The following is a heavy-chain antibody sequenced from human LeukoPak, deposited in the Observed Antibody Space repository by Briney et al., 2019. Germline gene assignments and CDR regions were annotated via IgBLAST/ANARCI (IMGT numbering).Heavy chain of an antibody. J-gene: IGHJ4*02. CDR2: ISGSGATT. Sequence: GGSLRLSCAASGFSFSNFAMSWVRQAPGKGLEWVAAISGSGATTYYGDYGKGRSTISRDNSNITLYLEMHSLRAEDTAVYYCAKANPGAWYSFFDFWGLGTLVTVAS. CDR3: AKANPGAWYSFFDF. D-gene: IGHD2-21*02. CDR1: GFSFSNFA. V-gene: IGHV3-23*01.